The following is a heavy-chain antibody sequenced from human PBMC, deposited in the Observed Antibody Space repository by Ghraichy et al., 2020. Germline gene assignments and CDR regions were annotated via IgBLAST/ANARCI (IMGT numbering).Heavy chain of an antibody. CDR2: ISASGGST. J-gene: IGHJ3*01. CDR3: AKRRDEGFDF. D-gene: IGHD5-24*01. Sequence: ETLSLTCAASGFTFSSYAMGWVRQAPGKALKWVSAISASGGSTYYADSVKGRFTISRDNSKNTLFLQVNSLRADDTAVYYCAKRRDEGFDFWGQGTRVTVSS. CDR1: GFTFSSYA. V-gene: IGHV3-23*01.